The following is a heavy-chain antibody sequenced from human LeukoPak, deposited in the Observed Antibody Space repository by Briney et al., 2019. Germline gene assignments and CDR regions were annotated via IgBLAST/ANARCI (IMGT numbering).Heavy chain of an antibody. J-gene: IGHJ4*02. CDR2: IFAGGST. D-gene: IGHD6-6*01. CDR1: GFGVSHNY. CDR3: ARSKAARSPPDS. V-gene: IGHV3-66*01. Sequence: GGSLRLSCAASGFGVSHNYMSRVRQAPGKGLEWVSLIFAGGSTYYADSVEGRFTISRDNSKNTVFLQMNGLRAEDTAVYCCARSKAARSPPDSWGRGTLVAVSS.